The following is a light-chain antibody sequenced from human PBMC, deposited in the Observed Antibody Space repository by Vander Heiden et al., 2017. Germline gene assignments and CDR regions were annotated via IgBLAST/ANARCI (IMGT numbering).Light chain of an antibody. CDR1: SRIPSSHS. CDR2: EDN. V-gene: IGLV6-57*03. CDR3: QSYDNSNSYAV. Sequence: NFILTPPLPVSEPPRVTLTISCTRSSRIPSSHSVQWYQQRPGSAPTTVINEDNQRPSGVPDPFSGSIVNSTSSASLTIAGLKTEDEADYYCQSYDNSNSYAVFGGGTELTVL. J-gene: IGLJ7*01.